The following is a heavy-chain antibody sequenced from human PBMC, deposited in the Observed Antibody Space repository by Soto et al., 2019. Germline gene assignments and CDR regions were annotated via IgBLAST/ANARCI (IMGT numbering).Heavy chain of an antibody. D-gene: IGHD5-18*01. CDR1: GCTFTGYY. CDR2: INPNSGGT. V-gene: IGHV1-2*02. J-gene: IGHJ6*02. Sequence: ASVKVSCKASGCTFTGYYMHWVRQAPGQGLEWMGWINPNSGGTNYAQKFQGRVTMTRDTSISTAYMELSRLRSDDTAVYYCARDSASTAMGSYYYYYYGMDVWGQGTTVTVSS. CDR3: ARDSASTAMGSYYYYYYGMDV.